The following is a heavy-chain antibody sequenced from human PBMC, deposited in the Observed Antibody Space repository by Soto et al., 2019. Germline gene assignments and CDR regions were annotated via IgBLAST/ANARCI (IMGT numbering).Heavy chain of an antibody. CDR1: GATFTTYT. J-gene: IGHJ6*03. CDR3: ARGDCSGTSCYDYYYYCMDV. Sequence: QVQLVQSRTEVKKPGSSVKVTCKATGATFTTYTIDWVRQAPGQGLEWMGRIIPMLGIANYAQKFQGRVTITADKSTSTAYMELSGLRSEDTAVYYCARGDCSGTSCYDYYYYCMDVSGKGTTVTVSS. V-gene: IGHV1-69*02. D-gene: IGHD2-2*01. CDR2: IIPMLGIA.